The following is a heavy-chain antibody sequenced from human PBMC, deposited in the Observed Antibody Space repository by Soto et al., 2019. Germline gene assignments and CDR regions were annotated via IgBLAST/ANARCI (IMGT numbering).Heavy chain of an antibody. V-gene: IGHV3-33*01. J-gene: IGHJ4*02. CDR3: ASDYYDSSGYYYGLFDY. CDR1: GLTFSSYG. Sequence: GGSLRLSCAASGLTFSSYGMHWVRQAPGKGLEWVAVIWYDGSNKYYADSVKGRFTISRDNSKNTLYLQMNSLRAEDTAVYYCASDYYDSSGYYYGLFDYWGQGTLVTVSS. D-gene: IGHD3-22*01. CDR2: IWYDGSNK.